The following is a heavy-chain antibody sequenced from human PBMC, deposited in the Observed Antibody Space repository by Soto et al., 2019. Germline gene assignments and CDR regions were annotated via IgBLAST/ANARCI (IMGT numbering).Heavy chain of an antibody. CDR2: IYYSGST. V-gene: IGHV4-31*03. Sequence: SETLSLTCTVSGGSISSGGYYWSWIRQHPGKGLEWNGNIYYSGSTYYNPSLKSRVTISVDTSKNQFSLKLSSVTAADTAVYYCESLPAAGGYFPRDAFDIWGQGTMVTVSS. CDR1: GGSISSGGYY. CDR3: ESLPAAGGYFPRDAFDI. J-gene: IGHJ3*02. D-gene: IGHD3-10*01.